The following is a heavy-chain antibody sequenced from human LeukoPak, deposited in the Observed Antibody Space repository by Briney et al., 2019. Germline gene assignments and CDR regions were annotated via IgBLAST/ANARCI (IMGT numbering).Heavy chain of an antibody. J-gene: IGHJ4*02. CDR3: ARDRFTVGPYYYGSAGDY. D-gene: IGHD3-10*01. Sequence: GASVTVSCKASGYTFTSYGISWVRQAPGQGLEWMGWISAYNGNTNYAQKLQGRVTMTTDTSTSTAYMELRSLRSDDTAVYYCARDRFTVGPYYYGSAGDYWGQGTLVTVSP. V-gene: IGHV1-18*01. CDR2: ISAYNGNT. CDR1: GYTFTSYG.